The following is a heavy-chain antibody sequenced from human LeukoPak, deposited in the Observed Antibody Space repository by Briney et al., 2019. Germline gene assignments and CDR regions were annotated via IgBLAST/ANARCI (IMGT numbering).Heavy chain of an antibody. CDR1: GFTFSSYG. J-gene: IGHJ4*02. V-gene: IGHV3-33*01. CDR3: AREGFPYSSGVTLLNY. Sequence: PGGSLRLSCAASGFTFSSYGMHWVRQAPGKGLEWVAVIWYDGSNKYYADSVKGRFTISRDNSKNTLYLQMNSLRAEDTAVYYCAREGFPYSSGVTLLNYWGQGTLVTVSS. D-gene: IGHD6-19*01. CDR2: IWYDGSNK.